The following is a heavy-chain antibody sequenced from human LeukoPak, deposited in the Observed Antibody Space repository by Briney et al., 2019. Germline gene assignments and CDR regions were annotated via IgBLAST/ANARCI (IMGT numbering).Heavy chain of an antibody. V-gene: IGHV3-20*04. CDR2: INWNGGST. Sequence: PGGSLRLSCAASRFTFDDYGMSWVRQAPGKGLEWVSGINWNGGSTGYADSVKGRFTISRDNAKNSLYLQMNSLRAEDTALYYCARDNLRFWSGYYPLDYWGQGILVTVSS. J-gene: IGHJ4*02. CDR3: ARDNLRFWSGYYPLDY. D-gene: IGHD3-3*01. CDR1: RFTFDDYG.